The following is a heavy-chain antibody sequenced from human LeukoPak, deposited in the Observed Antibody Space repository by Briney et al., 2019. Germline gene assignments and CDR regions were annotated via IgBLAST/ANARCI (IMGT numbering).Heavy chain of an antibody. Sequence: PSETLSLTCTVSGGSISSSSYYWGWIRQPPGKGLEWIGSIYYSGSTYYNPSLKSRVTISVDTSKNQFSLKLSSVTAADTAVYYCARHTTPLKYYDFWSSSAHDAFDIWGQGTMVTVSS. CDR3: ARHTTPLKYYDFWSSSAHDAFDI. V-gene: IGHV4-39*01. CDR1: GGSISSSSYY. CDR2: IYYSGST. J-gene: IGHJ3*02. D-gene: IGHD3-3*01.